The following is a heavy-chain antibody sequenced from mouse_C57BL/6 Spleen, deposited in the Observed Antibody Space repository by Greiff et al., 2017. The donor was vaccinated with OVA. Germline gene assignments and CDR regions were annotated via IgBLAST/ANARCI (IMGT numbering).Heavy chain of an antibody. CDR3: ARWDGNYEGFAY. CDR2: IDPSDSET. J-gene: IGHJ3*01. CDR1: GYTFTSYW. V-gene: IGHV1-52*01. D-gene: IGHD2-1*01. Sequence: QVQLQQPGAELVRPGSSVKPSCKASGYTFTSYWMHWVKQRPIQGLEWIGNIDPSDSETHYNQKFKDKATLTVDKSSSTAYMQLSSLTSEDSAVYYCARWDGNYEGFAYWGQGTLVTVSA.